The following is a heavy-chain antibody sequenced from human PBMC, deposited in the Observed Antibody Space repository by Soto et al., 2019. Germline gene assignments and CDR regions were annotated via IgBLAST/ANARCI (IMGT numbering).Heavy chain of an antibody. CDR3: AREGSSTSCQFDY. V-gene: IGHV4-59*12. CDR2: MYYSGST. CDR1: GVSISSYY. Sequence: SETLSLTCTVSGVSISSYYWSWIRQPPGKGLEWIGYMYYSGSTNYNPSFKSRVTMSVDTSKNQFSLKLSSVTAADTAVYYCAREGSSTSCQFDYWGQGSLVTVSS. J-gene: IGHJ4*02. D-gene: IGHD2-2*01.